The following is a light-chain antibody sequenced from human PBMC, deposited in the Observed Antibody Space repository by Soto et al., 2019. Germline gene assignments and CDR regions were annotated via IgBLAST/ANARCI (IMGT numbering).Light chain of an antibody. CDR3: QSSDSPPTAV. CDR1: SGSFASNY. V-gene: IGLV6-57*03. CDR2: EDN. J-gene: IGLJ7*01. Sequence: NFMLTQPHSVSESPGKTVTISCTRSSGSFASNYEQWYQQRPGSAATTVIYEDNQRPSGFTGRFSGSVDSSSNSASLTISGLRAEDEADYYCQSSDSPPTAVFGKGTQLTVL.